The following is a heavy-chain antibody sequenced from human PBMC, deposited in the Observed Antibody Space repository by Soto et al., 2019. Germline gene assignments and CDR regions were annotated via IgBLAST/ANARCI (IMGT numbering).Heavy chain of an antibody. J-gene: IGHJ3*02. Sequence: GGSLRLSCAASGFTFSSYWMSWVRQAPGKGLEWVANIKQDGSEKYYVDSVKGRFNISRDNAKNSLYLQMNSLRAEDTAVYYCARKGYYYDSSGYPIIGGAFDIWGQGTMVTVSS. CDR2: IKQDGSEK. CDR3: ARKGYYYDSSGYPIIGGAFDI. V-gene: IGHV3-7*01. CDR1: GFTFSSYW. D-gene: IGHD3-22*01.